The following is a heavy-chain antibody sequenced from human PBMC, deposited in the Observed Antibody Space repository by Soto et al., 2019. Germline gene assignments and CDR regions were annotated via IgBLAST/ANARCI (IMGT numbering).Heavy chain of an antibody. D-gene: IGHD3-3*01. J-gene: IGHJ6*02. CDR1: GFTFDDYA. CDR2: ISWDGGST. Sequence: PGGSLRLSCAASGFTFDDYAMHWVRQAPGKGLEWVSLISWDGGSTYYADSVKGRFTISRDNSKNSLYLQMNSLRAEDTALYYCAKDGEKGITIFGVVTKVYGMDVWGQGTTVTVSS. V-gene: IGHV3-43D*04. CDR3: AKDGEKGITIFGVVTKVYGMDV.